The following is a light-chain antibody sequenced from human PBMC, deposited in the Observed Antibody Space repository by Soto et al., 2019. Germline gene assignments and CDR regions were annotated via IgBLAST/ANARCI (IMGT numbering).Light chain of an antibody. CDR2: GNN. Sequence: QAVVTQPPSVSGAPGQRITTSCTGSNSNIGAPYDVHWYQQLPGTAPKLLIYGNNNRPSGVPDRFSGSKSGTSASLAITGLQAEDESDYYCQSYDSSLSAYVFGSGTKLTVL. V-gene: IGLV1-40*01. CDR1: NSNIGAPYD. CDR3: QSYDSSLSAYV. J-gene: IGLJ1*01.